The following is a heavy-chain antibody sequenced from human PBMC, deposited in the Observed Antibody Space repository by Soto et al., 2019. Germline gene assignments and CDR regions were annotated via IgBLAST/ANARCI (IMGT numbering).Heavy chain of an antibody. CDR2: ISSGGGTT. CDR3: VKDRYVDY. Sequence: PGGSLRLSCSVFGFTFSSYAMHWVRQAPGKGLQYVSSISSGGGTTHYADSVKGRFTISRDNSKNTLYLQMSSLRVEDTAVYYCVKDRYVDYWGQGNQVTVSS. CDR1: GFTFSSYA. V-gene: IGHV3-64D*06. J-gene: IGHJ4*02.